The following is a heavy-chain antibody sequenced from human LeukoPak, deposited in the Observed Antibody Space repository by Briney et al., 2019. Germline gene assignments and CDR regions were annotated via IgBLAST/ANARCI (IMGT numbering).Heavy chain of an antibody. V-gene: IGHV3-30*04. CDR2: MSYDGSHK. D-gene: IGHD5-12*01. CDR3: ARDVGGYAFDH. Sequence: PGGSLRLSCVASGFPFISYTMHWVRQAPGKGLEWVAVMSYDGSHKFHADSVKGRFTISRDNSKNTVYLQVNSLRAEDTAMYYCARDVGGYAFDHWGQGTLVTVSS. CDR1: GFPFISYT. J-gene: IGHJ4*02.